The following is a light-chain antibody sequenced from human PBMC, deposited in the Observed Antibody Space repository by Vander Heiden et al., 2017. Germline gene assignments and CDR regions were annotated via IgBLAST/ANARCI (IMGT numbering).Light chain of an antibody. V-gene: IGLV1-51*01. CDR2: DNN. J-gene: IGLJ2*01. CDR3: GTWDTSLSVVV. CDR1: SSNIGSTY. Sequence: QSVLTPPPSVSAPPGPQVTISCSGSSSNIGSTYVSWYQQLPGTAPKLLIYDNNKRPSGIPDRFSGSKSGTSATLGITGVQTGDEADYYCGTWDTSLSVVVFGGGTKLTVL.